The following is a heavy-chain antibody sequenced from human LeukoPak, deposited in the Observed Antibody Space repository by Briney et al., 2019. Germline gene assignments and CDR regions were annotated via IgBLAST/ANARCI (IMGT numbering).Heavy chain of an antibody. V-gene: IGHV4-4*07. CDR2: IYTSGST. Sequence: SETLSLTCTVSGGSISSYYWSWIRQPAGKGLEWIGRIYTSGSTNYNPSLKSRVTMSVDTSKNQFSLKLGSVTAADTAVYYCAREGSYYDILTGYYYGYFDYWGQGTLVTVSS. CDR1: GGSISSYY. J-gene: IGHJ4*02. D-gene: IGHD3-9*01. CDR3: AREGSYYDILTGYYYGYFDY.